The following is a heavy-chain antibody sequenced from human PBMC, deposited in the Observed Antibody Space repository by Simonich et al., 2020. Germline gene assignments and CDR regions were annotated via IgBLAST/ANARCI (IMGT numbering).Heavy chain of an antibody. Sequence: QLQLQESGPGLVKPSETLSLTCTVSGGSISSSSYYWGWIRQPPGKGLGWIGSIYYSGSTYYNPSLKSRVTISVDTSKNQFSLKLSSVNAADTSVYYCARQRVLMVYAIDYWGQGTLVTVSS. D-gene: IGHD2-8*01. CDR3: ARQRVLMVYAIDY. CDR2: IYYSGST. CDR1: GGSISSSSYY. J-gene: IGHJ4*02. V-gene: IGHV4-39*01.